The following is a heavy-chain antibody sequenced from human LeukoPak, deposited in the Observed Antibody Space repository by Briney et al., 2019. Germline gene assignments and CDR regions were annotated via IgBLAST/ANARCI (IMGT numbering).Heavy chain of an antibody. CDR3: ATGSVRYSASWYSQEGDY. V-gene: IGHV3-23*01. D-gene: IGHD6-13*01. Sequence: GGSLKLSCAASGFTFSTYAMSWVRQAPGKGLEWVSAISVSAGSTHYADSVKGRFTIFRDNSKNTLYLQMNSLRAEDTAVYYCATGSVRYSASWYSQEGDYWGQGTLVTVSS. CDR1: GFTFSTYA. CDR2: ISVSAGST. J-gene: IGHJ4*02.